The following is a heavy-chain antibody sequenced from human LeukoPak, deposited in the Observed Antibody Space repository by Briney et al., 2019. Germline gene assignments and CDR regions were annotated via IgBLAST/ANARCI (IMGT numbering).Heavy chain of an antibody. J-gene: IGHJ4*02. D-gene: IGHD3-3*01. V-gene: IGHV3-23*01. CDR1: GFTFSSYA. CDR3: ATLGAYDFWSGYYTGFIDY. CDR2: ISGSGGST. Sequence: GGSLRLSCAASGFTFSSYAMSWVRQAPGKGLEWVSAISGSGGSTYYADSVKGRFTISRDNSKNTLYLQMNSLRAEDTAVYYCATLGAYDFWSGYYTGFIDYWGQGTLVTVSS.